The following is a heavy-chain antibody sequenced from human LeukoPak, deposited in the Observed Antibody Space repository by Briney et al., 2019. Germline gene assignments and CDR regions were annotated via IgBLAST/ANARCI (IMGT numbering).Heavy chain of an antibody. D-gene: IGHD3-10*01. Sequence: SETLSLTCTVSGGSISSYYWSWIRQPAGKGLEWIGRIYTSGSTNYNPSLKSRVTMSVDTSKNQFSLKLSSVTAADTAVYYCARGGSLWFGEVDWFDPWGQGTLVTVSS. V-gene: IGHV4-4*07. CDR3: ARGGSLWFGEVDWFDP. CDR1: GGSISSYY. CDR2: IYTSGST. J-gene: IGHJ5*02.